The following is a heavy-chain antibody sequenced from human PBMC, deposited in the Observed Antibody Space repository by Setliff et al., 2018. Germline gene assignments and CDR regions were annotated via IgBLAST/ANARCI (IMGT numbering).Heavy chain of an antibody. J-gene: IGHJ6*03. CDR3: ARRNFYYDSSGFALYYYYMDV. Sequence: ASVKVSCKASGYTFTSYGVSWVRQAPEQGFEWMGCISGYNGNTNYAQKFQDRVTVTMDTSTSTVYMELRSLRSDDTAVYYCARRNFYYDSSGFALYYYYMDVWGKGTTVTVSS. CDR1: GYTFTSYG. V-gene: IGHV1-18*01. CDR2: ISGYNGNT. D-gene: IGHD3-22*01.